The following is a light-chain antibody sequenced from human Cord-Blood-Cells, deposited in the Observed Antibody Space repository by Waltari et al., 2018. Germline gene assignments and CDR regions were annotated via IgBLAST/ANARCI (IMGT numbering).Light chain of an antibody. J-gene: IGLJ3*02. V-gene: IGLV2-11*01. CDR1: SSDVGGYNY. Sequence: QSALTQPRSVSGSPGQSVTISCTGTSSDVGGYNYVSWYQQHPGKAPKLMIYDVSKRPSGVPDRVSGSKSGSTASLTISGLQAEDEADYYCCSYAGSYTWVFGGGTKLTVL. CDR2: DVS. CDR3: CSYAGSYTWV.